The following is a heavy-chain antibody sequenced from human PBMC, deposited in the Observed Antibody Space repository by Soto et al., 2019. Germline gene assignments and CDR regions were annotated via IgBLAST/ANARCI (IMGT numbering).Heavy chain of an antibody. D-gene: IGHD3-10*01. CDR2: INPNSVGT. CDR3: ARAPMVRAAHGSDI. J-gene: IGHJ3*02. CDR1: GYTFIGHY. Sequence: ASVKVSCKASGYTFIGHYMHWVRQAPGQGLEWTGWINPNSVGTNYAQKFQGRITMTRDTSISTAYMELSRLRSDDTAVYYCARAPMVRAAHGSDIWGQGTMVTVSS. V-gene: IGHV1-2*02.